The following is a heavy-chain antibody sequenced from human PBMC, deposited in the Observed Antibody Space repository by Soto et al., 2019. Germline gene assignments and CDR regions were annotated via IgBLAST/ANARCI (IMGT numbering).Heavy chain of an antibody. CDR3: ARDNGSGWGVYFDY. V-gene: IGHV1-69*12. J-gene: IGHJ4*02. D-gene: IGHD6-19*01. Sequence: QVQLVQSGAEVKKPGSSVKVSCKASGGTFSSHAISWVRQAPGQGLEWMGGIIPIFGTGNYAQKFQGRVTITADESTSPAYMELSSLRSEDTAVYYCARDNGSGWGVYFDYWGQGTLVTVSS. CDR1: GGTFSSHA. CDR2: IIPIFGTG.